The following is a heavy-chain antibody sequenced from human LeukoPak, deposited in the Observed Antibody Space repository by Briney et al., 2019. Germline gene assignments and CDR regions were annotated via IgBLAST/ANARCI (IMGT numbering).Heavy chain of an antibody. J-gene: IGHJ4*02. Sequence: GGSLRLSCAASGSTFSAFWMTWVRQAPGKGLEWVANIKEDGSEKYYVDSVKGRFTISKDNAKNSLYLQMDSLRAEDTAVYYCARVPIRYFDSSDYWGQGTLVTVSS. D-gene: IGHD3-9*01. CDR2: IKEDGSEK. V-gene: IGHV3-7*01. CDR3: ARVPIRYFDSSDY. CDR1: GSTFSAFW.